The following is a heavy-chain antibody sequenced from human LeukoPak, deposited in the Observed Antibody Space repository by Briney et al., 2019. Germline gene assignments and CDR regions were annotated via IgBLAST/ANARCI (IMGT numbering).Heavy chain of an antibody. J-gene: IGHJ4*02. CDR2: IYYSGST. CDR1: GGSISSHY. CDR3: ASLPQYCGGDCYTDY. V-gene: IGHV4-59*11. Sequence: SETLSPTCTVSGGSISSHYWSWIRQPPGKGLEWIGYIYYSGSTNYNPSLKSRVTISVDTSKNQFSLKLSSVTAADTAVYYCASLPQYCGGDCYTDYWGQGTLVTVSS. D-gene: IGHD2-21*02.